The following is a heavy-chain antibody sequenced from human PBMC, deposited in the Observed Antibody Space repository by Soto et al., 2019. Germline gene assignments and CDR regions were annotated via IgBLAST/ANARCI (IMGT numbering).Heavy chain of an antibody. J-gene: IGHJ4*02. CDR2: IYSGGST. CDR3: ATEVPLLYSGFDY. CDR1: GFTVSSNY. Sequence: GGSLRLSCAASGFTVSSNYMSWVRQAPGKGLEWVSVIYSGGSTYYADSVKGRFTISRDNSKNTLYLQMNSLRAEDTAVYYCATEVPLLYSGFDYRGQGTLGTVSS. D-gene: IGHD2-2*02. V-gene: IGHV3-53*01.